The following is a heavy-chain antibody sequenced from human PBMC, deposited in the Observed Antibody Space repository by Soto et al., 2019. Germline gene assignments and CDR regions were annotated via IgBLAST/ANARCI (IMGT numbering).Heavy chain of an antibody. J-gene: IGHJ2*01. Sequence: TLSLTCTVSGGSISSSSYYWGWIRQPPGKGLEWIGSIYYSGSTYYNPSLKSRVTISVDTSKNQFSLKLSSVTAADTAVYYCASLYGDFEWYFDLWGRGTLVTVSS. D-gene: IGHD4-17*01. CDR3: ASLYGDFEWYFDL. V-gene: IGHV4-39*01. CDR1: GGSISSSSYY. CDR2: IYYSGST.